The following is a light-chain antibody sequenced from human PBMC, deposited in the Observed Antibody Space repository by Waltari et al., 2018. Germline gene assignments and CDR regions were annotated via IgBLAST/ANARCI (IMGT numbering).Light chain of an antibody. J-gene: IGKJ1*01. CDR1: QSVSSN. CDR2: GAA. Sequence: EIVMTQSPAPLSVSLGERATLSCRASQSVSSNLAWYQQKPGQAPRLDIYGAATRATGIPARFSGSGSGTEFTLTISRLQSEDFAVYYCEQYNNWPPWTFGQGTKVEIK. V-gene: IGKV3D-15*01. CDR3: EQYNNWPPWT.